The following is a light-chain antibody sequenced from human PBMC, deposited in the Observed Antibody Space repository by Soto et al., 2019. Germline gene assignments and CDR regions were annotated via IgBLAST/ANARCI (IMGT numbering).Light chain of an antibody. J-gene: IGLJ2*01. Sequence: QSVLTQPPSVSGAPGQRVTISCTGSTSNIGAGYGVHWYQHLPGTAPKLLMYGNSFRPSGVPDRFSGSKSGTSASLAITGLQAEDEADYYCQSYDSSLTCVVFGGGTKLTVL. CDR1: TSNIGAGYG. CDR2: GNS. V-gene: IGLV1-40*01. CDR3: QSYDSSLTCVV.